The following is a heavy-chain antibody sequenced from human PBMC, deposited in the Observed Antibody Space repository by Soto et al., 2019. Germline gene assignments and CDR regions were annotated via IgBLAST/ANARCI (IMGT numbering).Heavy chain of an antibody. CDR1: GFTFSSYA. Sequence: QVQLVESGGGVVQPGRSLILSCVASGFTFSSYAIHWVRQAPGKGLDWVAVISGDGDNTFYGDSVKGRFSISRDNPRNTLYLLMDSLRPDDTAVYYCARDQGTTGWSRSPFEYWGQGTLVTVSS. CDR2: ISGDGDNT. J-gene: IGHJ4*02. D-gene: IGHD1-1*01. CDR3: ARDQGTTGWSRSPFEY. V-gene: IGHV3-30-3*01.